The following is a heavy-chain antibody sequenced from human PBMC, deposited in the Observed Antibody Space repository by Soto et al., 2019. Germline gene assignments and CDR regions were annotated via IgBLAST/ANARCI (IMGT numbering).Heavy chain of an antibody. Sequence: SETLSLTCAVSGGSISSSNWWSWVRQPPGKGLEWIGEIYHSGSTNYNPSLKSRVTISVDKSKNQFSLKLSSVTAADTAVYYCARVGILTGYYVDYWGQGTLVTVSS. V-gene: IGHV4-4*02. CDR3: ARVGILTGYYVDY. CDR1: GGSISSSNW. CDR2: IYHSGST. J-gene: IGHJ4*02. D-gene: IGHD3-9*01.